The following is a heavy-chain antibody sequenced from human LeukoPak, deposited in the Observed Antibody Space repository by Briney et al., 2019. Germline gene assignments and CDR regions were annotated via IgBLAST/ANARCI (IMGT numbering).Heavy chain of an antibody. CDR1: DDSISRDF. J-gene: IGHJ4*02. D-gene: IGHD6-19*01. CDR3: ARLPDVSGWPFDY. V-gene: IGHV4-59*01. CDR2: IRYSGRT. Sequence: PSETLSLTCTASDDSISRDFWTRIRQPPGKGLEWIGYIRYSGRTAYNPSLKSRVTISIQTSKNQFSLKLTSVTAADTAIYYCARLPDVSGWPFDYWGQGILVTVSS.